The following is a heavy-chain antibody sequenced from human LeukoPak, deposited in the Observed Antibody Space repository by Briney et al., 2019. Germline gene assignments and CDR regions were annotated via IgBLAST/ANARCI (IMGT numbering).Heavy chain of an antibody. J-gene: IGHJ4*02. D-gene: IGHD3-10*01. CDR2: IYYSGST. V-gene: IGHV4-39*07. CDR1: GGSISGSSYY. Sequence: MPSETLSLTCTVSGGSISGSSYYWGWIRQPPGKGLEWIGSIYYSGSTYYNPSLKSRVTISVDTSKNQFSLKLSSVTAADTAVYYCARGTRRGYYFDYWGQGTLVTVSS. CDR3: ARGTRRGYYFDY.